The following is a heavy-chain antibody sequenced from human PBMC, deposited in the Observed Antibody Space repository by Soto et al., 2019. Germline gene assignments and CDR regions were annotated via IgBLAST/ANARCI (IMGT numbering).Heavy chain of an antibody. V-gene: IGHV4-39*01. CDR3: ARHDYDSGSYVRY. J-gene: IGHJ4*02. CDR1: GGSISSTSYY. D-gene: IGHD3-10*01. Sequence: QLQLQESGPGLVKPSETLSLTCTVSGGSISSTSYYWGWIRQPPGKGLEWIGNIYHSGTTYYNPCLTSRVTISVDTSKNQFSLKLTSVAAADTAVYYCARHDYDSGSYVRYWGQGTLVTVSS. CDR2: IYHSGTT.